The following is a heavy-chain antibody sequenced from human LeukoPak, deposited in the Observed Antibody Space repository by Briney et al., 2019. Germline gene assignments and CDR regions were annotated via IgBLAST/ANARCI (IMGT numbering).Heavy chain of an antibody. J-gene: IGHJ5*02. CDR1: VYTFTSYG. Sequence: ASGKVSCKASVYTFTSYGITWVRQAPGQGLEWMGWISAYNGNTNYAQKLQGRVTMPTDTSTSTAYMELRSLRSDDTAVYYCAREADPSSWYFDPWGQGTLVTVSS. CDR3: AREADPSSWYFDP. CDR2: ISAYNGNT. D-gene: IGHD6-13*01. V-gene: IGHV1-18*01.